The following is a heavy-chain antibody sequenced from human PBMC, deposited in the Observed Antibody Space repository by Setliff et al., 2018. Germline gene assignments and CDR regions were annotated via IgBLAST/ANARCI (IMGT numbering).Heavy chain of an antibody. Sequence: GASVKVSCKASGYSFSDYGISWVRQAPGQGLEWMGWINSYNGNTNYARRFQGRVTMTTDTSTSTAHMELRSLRSDDTAIYYCARVSLPAAIVRFDSWGQGAMVTVSS. D-gene: IGHD2-2*01. V-gene: IGHV1-18*01. CDR2: INSYNGNT. CDR3: ARVSLPAAIVRFDS. CDR1: GYSFSDYG. J-gene: IGHJ4*02.